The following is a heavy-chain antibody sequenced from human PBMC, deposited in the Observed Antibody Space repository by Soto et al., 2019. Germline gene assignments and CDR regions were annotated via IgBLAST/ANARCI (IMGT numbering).Heavy chain of an antibody. Sequence: SVKVSCKASGGTFSSYTISWVRQAPGQGLEWMGRIIPILGIANYAQKFQGRVTITADKSTSTAYMELSSLRSEDTAVYYCAIGSYSGGNYYYYYMDVWGKGTTVTVSS. D-gene: IGHD1-26*01. J-gene: IGHJ6*03. CDR2: IIPILGIA. CDR3: AIGSYSGGNYYYYYMDV. V-gene: IGHV1-69*02. CDR1: GGTFSSYT.